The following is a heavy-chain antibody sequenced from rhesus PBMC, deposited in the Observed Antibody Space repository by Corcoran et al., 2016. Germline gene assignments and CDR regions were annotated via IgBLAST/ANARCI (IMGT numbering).Heavy chain of an antibody. V-gene: IGHV4-173*01. CDR3: ASTLGPPYFDY. Sequence: QLQLQESGPGLVKPSETLSLTCAVSGGSISSNWWSWIRQPPGKGREWIGRISGRGGSTSSNPSLKSRVTISTDTSKNQLSLKLISVTAADTAVYYCASTLGPPYFDYWGQGVLVTVSS. CDR2: ISGRGGST. CDR1: GGSISSNW. D-gene: IGHD2-15*01. J-gene: IGHJ4*01.